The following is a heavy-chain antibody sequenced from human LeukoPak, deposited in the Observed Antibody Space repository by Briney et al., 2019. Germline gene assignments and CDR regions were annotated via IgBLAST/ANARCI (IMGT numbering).Heavy chain of an antibody. Sequence: SETLSLTCAVSGYSISSGYYWVWIRQPPGKGLEWIGSIYHSGSTYYNPSLKRRGTISVDTSKNQFSLKLSSVTAADTAVYYCASPPQYCSSTSCYDNWFDPWGQGTLVTVSS. D-gene: IGHD2-2*01. CDR1: GYSISSGYY. CDR3: ASPPQYCSSTSCYDNWFDP. J-gene: IGHJ5*02. V-gene: IGHV4-38-2*01. CDR2: IYHSGST.